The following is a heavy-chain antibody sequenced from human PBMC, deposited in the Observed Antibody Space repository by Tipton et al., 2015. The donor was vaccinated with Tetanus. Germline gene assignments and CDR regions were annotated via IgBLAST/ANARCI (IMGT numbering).Heavy chain of an antibody. Sequence: SLRLSCAASGFTFDDYAMHWVRQAPGKGLEWVSGISWNSGSIGYADSVKGRFTISRDNAKNSLYLQMNSLRAEDTALYYCAKGQMHWGQGTLVTVPS. J-gene: IGHJ4*02. V-gene: IGHV3-9*01. CDR1: GFTFDDYA. CDR3: AKGQMH. D-gene: IGHD5-24*01. CDR2: ISWNSGSI.